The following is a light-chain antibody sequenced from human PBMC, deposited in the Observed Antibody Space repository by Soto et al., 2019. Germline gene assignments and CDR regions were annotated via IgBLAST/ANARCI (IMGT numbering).Light chain of an antibody. CDR1: QNIGTN. J-gene: IGKJ1*01. Sequence: EIVMTQSPATLSVSPGERATLSCWASQNIGTNLAWYQQRPGQGPRLLIYDASTRATRIPARFSGSGSGTDFSLTISSLQSGDFAIYYCQQYNNWRRWTFGQGTKVEIK. V-gene: IGKV3-15*01. CDR2: DAS. CDR3: QQYNNWRRWT.